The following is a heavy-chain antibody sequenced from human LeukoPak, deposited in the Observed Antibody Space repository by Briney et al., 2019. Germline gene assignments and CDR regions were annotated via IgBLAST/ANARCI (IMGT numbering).Heavy chain of an antibody. CDR1: GGSISSYY. CDR3: ARDKRGQYYYGSGSYYKEAYYYGMDV. J-gene: IGHJ6*02. Sequence: PSETLSLTCTVSGGSISSYYWSWIRQPPGKGLEWIGYIYYSGSTNYNPSLKSRVTISVDTSKSQFSLKLSSVTAADTAVYYCARDKRGQYYYGSGSYYKEAYYYGMDVWGQGTTVTVSS. CDR2: IYYSGST. D-gene: IGHD3-10*01. V-gene: IGHV4-59*01.